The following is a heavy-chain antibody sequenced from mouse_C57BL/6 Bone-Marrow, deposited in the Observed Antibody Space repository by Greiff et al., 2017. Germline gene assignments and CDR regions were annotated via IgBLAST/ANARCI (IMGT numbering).Heavy chain of an antibody. CDR2: INPGSGGT. J-gene: IGHJ1*03. CDR3: ARPLTSYWYFDV. CDR1: GYAFTNYL. D-gene: IGHD1-3*01. Sequence: QVQLQQSGAELVRPGTSVKVSCKASGYAFTNYLIEWVKQRPGQGLEWIGVINPGSGGTNYNEKFKGKATLTADKSSSTAYMQLSSLTSEDSAVYFCARPLTSYWYFDVWGTGTTVTVSS. V-gene: IGHV1-54*01.